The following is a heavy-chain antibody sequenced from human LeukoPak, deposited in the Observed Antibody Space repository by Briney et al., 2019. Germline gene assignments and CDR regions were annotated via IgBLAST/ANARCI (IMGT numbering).Heavy chain of an antibody. CDR1: GFSFREHW. J-gene: IGHJ4*02. D-gene: IGHD5-12*01. V-gene: IGHV3-7*02. CDR2: IKEDGNED. CDR3: TRGDRGYAESLY. Sequence: GGSLRLSCTVSGFSFREHWMSWVRQSPGKGLEWVGNIKEDGNEDYYVDSVEGRFVIFRDNAKNSLYLQMHSLRAEDTAVYYCTRGDRGYAESLYWGRGTLVTVSS.